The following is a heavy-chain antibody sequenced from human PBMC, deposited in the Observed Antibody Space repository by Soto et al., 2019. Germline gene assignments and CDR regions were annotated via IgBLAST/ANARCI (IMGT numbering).Heavy chain of an antibody. J-gene: IGHJ4*02. CDR1: GYTFTSYG. Sequence: AXVKVSCKASGYTFTSYGISWVRQAPGQGLELTGWISAYNGNTNYAQKLQGRVTMTTDTSTSTAYMELRSLRSDDTAVYYCARDRYYYGSGSYYKTITYFDYWGQGTLVTVSS. V-gene: IGHV1-18*01. D-gene: IGHD3-10*01. CDR3: ARDRYYYGSGSYYKTITYFDY. CDR2: ISAYNGNT.